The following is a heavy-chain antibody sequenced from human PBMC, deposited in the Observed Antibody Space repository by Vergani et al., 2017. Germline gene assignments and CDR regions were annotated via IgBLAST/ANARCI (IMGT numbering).Heavy chain of an antibody. CDR1: GGTFSSYA. V-gene: IGHV1-69*01. D-gene: IGHD5-18*01. CDR2: IIPIFGTA. CDR3: ARAGPGYSYGYVFDY. J-gene: IGHJ4*02. Sequence: QVQLVQSGAEVKKPGSSVRVSCKASGGTFSSYAISWVRQAPGKGLEWMGGIIPIFGTANYAQKFQGRVTITADESTSTAYMELSSLRSEDTAVYYCARAGPGYSYGYVFDYWGQGTLVTVSS.